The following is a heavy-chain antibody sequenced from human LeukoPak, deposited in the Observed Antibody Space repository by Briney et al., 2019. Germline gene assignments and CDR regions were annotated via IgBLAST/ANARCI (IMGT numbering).Heavy chain of an antibody. J-gene: IGHJ4*02. CDR3: ARAPGLMNCSGGSCYGDSSPLYYFDY. Sequence: SETLSLTCTVSGVSISSYFGSWIRQPAGKGLEYIGHIYTSGNTNYSPSFKSRVTMSVDTSKNQFSLKLSSVTAADTAVYYCARAPGLMNCSGGSCYGDSSPLYYFDYWGQGTLVTVSS. D-gene: IGHD2-15*01. V-gene: IGHV4-4*07. CDR2: IYTSGNT. CDR1: GVSISSYF.